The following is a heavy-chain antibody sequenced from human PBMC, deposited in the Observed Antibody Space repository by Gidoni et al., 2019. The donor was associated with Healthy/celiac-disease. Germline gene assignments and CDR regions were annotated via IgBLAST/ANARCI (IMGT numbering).Heavy chain of an antibody. CDR3: ARHPDLPYYTWNMPWNDVGWFDP. Sequence: EVQLVQSGAAVKKPGASLKLSCKGSGYSFTTYWIGCVRQMPGKGLEWMGIIYPGDSDTRYSPSFQGQVTISADKSISTAYLQWSSLKASDTAMYYCARHPDLPYYTWNMPWNDVGWFDPWGQGTLVTVSS. CDR1: GYSFTTYW. J-gene: IGHJ5*02. V-gene: IGHV5-51*01. CDR2: IYPGDSDT. D-gene: IGHD1-1*01.